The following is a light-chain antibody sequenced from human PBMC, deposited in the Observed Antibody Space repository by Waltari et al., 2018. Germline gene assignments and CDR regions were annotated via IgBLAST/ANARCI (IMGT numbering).Light chain of an antibody. CDR2: TAS. J-gene: IGKJ5*01. CDR3: QQIKSYPLT. CDR1: QGISSY. V-gene: IGKV1-9*01. Sequence: DIQLTQSPSFLSASVGDRVTITCRASQGISSYLAWYQQKPGRATKFLIYTASTLQSGVPSRFSGSGSGTEFTLTISSLQPEDFATYYCQQIKSYPLTFGQGTRLEIK.